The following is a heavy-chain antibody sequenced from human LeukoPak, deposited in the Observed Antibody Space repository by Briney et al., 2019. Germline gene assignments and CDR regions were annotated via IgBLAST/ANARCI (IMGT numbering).Heavy chain of an antibody. D-gene: IGHD6-19*01. CDR1: GGSVSSADYY. Sequence: SETLSLTCTVSGGSVSSADYYWSWIRHPPGKALEWIGYIYYSGNTNYNPSLKSRVTISVDTSKNQFSLKLSSVTAADAAVYYCARVAVAGPFDAFGIWGQGTMVTVSS. J-gene: IGHJ3*02. CDR3: ARVAVAGPFDAFGI. V-gene: IGHV4-61*08. CDR2: IYYSGNT.